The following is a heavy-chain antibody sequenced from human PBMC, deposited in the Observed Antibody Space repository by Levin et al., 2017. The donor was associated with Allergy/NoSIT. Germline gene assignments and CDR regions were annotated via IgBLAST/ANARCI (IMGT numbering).Heavy chain of an antibody. CDR1: GFTFSSYA. CDR3: ARDRGGSGIDNWFDP. CDR2: ISYDGSNK. V-gene: IGHV3-30-3*01. Sequence: GGSLRLSCAASGFTFSSYAMHWVRQAPGKGLEWVAVISYDGSNKYYADSVKGRFTISRDNSKNTLYLQMNSLRAEDTAVYYCARDRGGSGIDNWFDPWGQGTLVTVSS. J-gene: IGHJ5*02. D-gene: IGHD3-10*01.